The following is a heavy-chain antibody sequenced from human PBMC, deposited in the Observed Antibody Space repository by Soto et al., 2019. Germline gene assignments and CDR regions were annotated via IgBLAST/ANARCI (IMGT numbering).Heavy chain of an antibody. J-gene: IGHJ5*02. Sequence: SQTLSLTCAISGDSVSSKTASWNWIRQSPSRGLEWLGRTYFRSKWYNDYAVSVKSRIIINPDTSNNQFSLQLNSVTPEDTAVYFCAKGDNLVPKPAYATDPWGQGSMVTGYS. CDR3: AKGDNLVPKPAYATDP. D-gene: IGHD1-1*01. CDR2: TYFRSKWYN. V-gene: IGHV6-1*01. CDR1: GDSVSSKTAS.